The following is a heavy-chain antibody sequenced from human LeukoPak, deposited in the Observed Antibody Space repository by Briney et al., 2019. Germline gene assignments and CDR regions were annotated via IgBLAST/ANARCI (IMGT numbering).Heavy chain of an antibody. J-gene: IGHJ4*02. D-gene: IGHD4-23*01. V-gene: IGHV3-23*01. Sequence: GGSLRLSCAASGFTFSSYAMSRVRQAPGKGLEWVSAISGSGGSTYYADSVKGRFTISRDNSKNTLYPQMNSLRAEDTAVYYCAKDRLRWFFDYWGQGTLVTVSS. CDR3: AKDRLRWFFDY. CDR2: ISGSGGST. CDR1: GFTFSSYA.